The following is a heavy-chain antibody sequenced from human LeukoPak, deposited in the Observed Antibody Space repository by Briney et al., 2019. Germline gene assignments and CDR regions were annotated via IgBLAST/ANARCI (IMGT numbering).Heavy chain of an antibody. D-gene: IGHD6-13*01. CDR1: GGSISRYY. V-gene: IGHV4-59*01. J-gene: IGHJ4*02. Sequence: SETLSLTCTVSGGSISRYYWSWIRQPPGKGLEWIGYIYYSGSTNYNPSLKSRVTISVDTSKNQFSLKLSSVTAADTAVYYCARAPNSSSWPFDYWGQGTLVTVSS. CDR3: ARAPNSSSWPFDY. CDR2: IYYSGST.